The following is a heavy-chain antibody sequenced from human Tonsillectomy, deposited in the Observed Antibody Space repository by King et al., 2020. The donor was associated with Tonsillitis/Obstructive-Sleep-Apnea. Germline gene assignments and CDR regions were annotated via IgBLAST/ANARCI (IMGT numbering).Heavy chain of an antibody. Sequence: VQLVESGGDLVKPGGSVRLSCAASGFTFSDYYMSWIRQAPGKGLEWVSCISSSGHYIKYADSVKGRFTISRDNARHSLHLQMNSPSAEDTAVYYCARDIPRSGYYGAGTYYSGFDYWGQGALVTVSS. J-gene: IGHJ4*02. CDR1: GFTFSDYY. CDR3: ARDIPRSGYYGAGTYYSGFDY. D-gene: IGHD3-10*01. V-gene: IGHV3-11*05. CDR2: ISSSGHYI.